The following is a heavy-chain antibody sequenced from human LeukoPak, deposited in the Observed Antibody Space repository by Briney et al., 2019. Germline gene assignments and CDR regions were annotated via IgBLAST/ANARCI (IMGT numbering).Heavy chain of an antibody. D-gene: IGHD3-16*01. V-gene: IGHV4-38-2*02. CDR1: GFTITDHH. J-gene: IGHJ4*02. Sequence: GSLRLSCAASGFTITDHHMDWVRQAPGKGLEWIGSIYHSGNAYYNQSLMSRVTISVDTSKNQFSLKVSSATAADTAVYYCARDLRGAYMDCFDYWGQGTLVTVSS. CDR2: IYHSGNA. CDR3: ARDLRGAYMDCFDY.